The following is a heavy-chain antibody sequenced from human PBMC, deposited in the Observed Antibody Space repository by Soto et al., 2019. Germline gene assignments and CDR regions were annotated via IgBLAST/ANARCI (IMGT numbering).Heavy chain of an antibody. J-gene: IGHJ4*02. CDR2: ISAYNGNT. V-gene: IGHV1-18*01. Sequence: ASAKVSCKDSGYTFASYGISWVRQAPGQGLEWMGWISAYNGNTNYAQKLQGRVTMTTDTSTSTAYMELRSLRSDDTAVYYCARQEDDYIWGSYRYPVFDYWGQGTLVTVSS. D-gene: IGHD3-16*02. CDR3: ARQEDDYIWGSYRYPVFDY. CDR1: GYTFASYG.